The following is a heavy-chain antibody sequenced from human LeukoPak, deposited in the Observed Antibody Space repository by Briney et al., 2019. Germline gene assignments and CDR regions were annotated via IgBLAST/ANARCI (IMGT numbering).Heavy chain of an antibody. Sequence: SETLSLTCAVYGGSFSGYCWRWIRQPPGKGLEWIGEINDSGSTNYNPSLKSRVTISVDTSKNQFSLKLSSVPAADTAVYYCARAAFHDPIHPWGQGTLVTVSS. J-gene: IGHJ5*02. V-gene: IGHV4-34*01. CDR1: GGSFSGYC. CDR2: INDSGST. CDR3: ARAAFHDPIHP. D-gene: IGHD2/OR15-2a*01.